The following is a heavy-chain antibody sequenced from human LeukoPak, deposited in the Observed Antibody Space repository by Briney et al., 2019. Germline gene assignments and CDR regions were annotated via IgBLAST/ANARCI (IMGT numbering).Heavy chain of an antibody. CDR2: MHYSGTT. D-gene: IGHD1-26*01. CDR3: ARNDRGRPADY. V-gene: IGHV4-39*01. CDR1: GGSINNSPYY. J-gene: IGHJ4*02. Sequence: SETLSLTCTVSGGSINNSPYYWGWIRQPPGKELEWIVSMHYSGTTYYNPSLKSRVTISIDTSKNQFSLRLISVTAAVTAVFYCARNDRGRPADYWGQGTLVTVSS.